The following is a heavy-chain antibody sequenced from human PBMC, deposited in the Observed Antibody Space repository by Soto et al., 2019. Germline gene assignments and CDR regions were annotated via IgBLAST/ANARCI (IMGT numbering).Heavy chain of an antibody. CDR2: INHSGST. V-gene: IGHV4-34*01. Sequence: NPSETLSLTCAVYGGSFSGYYWSWIRQPPGKGLEWIGEINHSGSTNYNPSLKSRVTISVDTSKNQFSLKLSSVTAADTAVYYCARRGNTSAREYSSSSGYYYYGMDVWGQGTTVTVSS. D-gene: IGHD6-6*01. J-gene: IGHJ6*02. CDR3: ARRGNTSAREYSSSSGYYYYGMDV. CDR1: GGSFSGYY.